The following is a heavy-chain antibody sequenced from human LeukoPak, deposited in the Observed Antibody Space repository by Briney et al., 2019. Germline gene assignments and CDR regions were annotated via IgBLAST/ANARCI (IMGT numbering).Heavy chain of an antibody. CDR2: IYYSGST. J-gene: IGHJ3*02. CDR1: GGSISSGGYY. V-gene: IGHV4-31*03. Sequence: SETLSLTCTVSGGSISSGGYYWSWIRQHPGKGLEWIGYIYYSGSTYYNPSLKSRVTISVDTSKNQFSLKLSSVTAADTAVYYCARYGITTIDIWGQGTMVTVSS. D-gene: IGHD1-1*01. CDR3: ARYGITTIDI.